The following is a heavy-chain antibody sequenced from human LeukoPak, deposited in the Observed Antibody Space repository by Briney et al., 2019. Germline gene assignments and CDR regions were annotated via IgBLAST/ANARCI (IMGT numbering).Heavy chain of an antibody. J-gene: IGHJ4*02. CDR1: GFSVSSNY. CDR2: IFWDGGST. D-gene: IGHD6-19*01. V-gene: IGHV3-43*01. Sequence: PGGSLRLSCAASGFSVSSNYMSWVRQAPGKGLEWVSLIFWDGGSTYYADSVKGRFTISRDNSKNSLYLQMNSLRTEDTALYYCAKESLAVAAFDYWGQGTLVTVSS. CDR3: AKESLAVAAFDY.